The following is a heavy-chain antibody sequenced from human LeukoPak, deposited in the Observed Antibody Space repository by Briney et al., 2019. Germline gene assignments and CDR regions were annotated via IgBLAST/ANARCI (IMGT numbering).Heavy chain of an antibody. V-gene: IGHV3-66*02. D-gene: IGHD3-10*02. CDR3: ARDLYGVRSY. CDR2: IYSGGST. CDR1: GFTFSSYA. Sequence: PGGSLRLSCAASGFTFSSYAMSWVRQAPGKGLEWVSVIYSGGSTYYADSVKGRFTISRDNSKNTLYLQMNSLRAEDTAVYYCARDLYGVRSYWGQGTLVTVSS. J-gene: IGHJ4*02.